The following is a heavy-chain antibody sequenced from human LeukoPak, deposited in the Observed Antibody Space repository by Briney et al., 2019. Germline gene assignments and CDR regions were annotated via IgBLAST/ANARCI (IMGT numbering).Heavy chain of an antibody. V-gene: IGHV4-34*01. CDR3: ARLSPFRGYSYGFRIEVWFDP. CDR2: INHSGST. CDR1: GGSFSGYY. D-gene: IGHD5-18*01. Sequence: SETLSLTCAVYGGSFSGYYWSWIRHPPGKGLEWIGEINHSGSTNYNPSLKSRVTISVDTSKNQFSLKLSSVTAADTAVYYCARLSPFRGYSYGFRIEVWFDPWGQGTLVTVSS. J-gene: IGHJ5*02.